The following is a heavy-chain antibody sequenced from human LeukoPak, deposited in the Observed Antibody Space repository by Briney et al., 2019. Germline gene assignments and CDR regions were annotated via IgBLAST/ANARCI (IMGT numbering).Heavy chain of an antibody. J-gene: IGHJ4*02. CDR2: ISVGAEYI. Sequence: GGSLRLSCAASGFTFSTYVMNWFRPAPGKGLEWVSTISVGAEYIFYADSVKGRFTISRDDSNNALYLQMHSLRAEDTALYYCASGPPFLKYFEYWGQGTLVTVSS. D-gene: IGHD3-3*01. CDR1: GFTFSTYV. V-gene: IGHV3-23*01. CDR3: ASGPPFLKYFEY.